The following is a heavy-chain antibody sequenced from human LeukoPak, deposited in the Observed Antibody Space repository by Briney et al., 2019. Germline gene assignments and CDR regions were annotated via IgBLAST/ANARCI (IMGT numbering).Heavy chain of an antibody. J-gene: IGHJ4*02. D-gene: IGHD3-10*01. Sequence: GGSLRLSCAASGFTFSNYAMTWVRQAPGKGLEWVSGISDSGGSTYYADSVKGRFTISRDNSKNTLYLQMNSLRAEGTAVYYCAKSFSGGGYYFEYWGQGTLVTVSS. V-gene: IGHV3-23*01. CDR3: AKSFSGGGYYFEY. CDR1: GFTFSNYA. CDR2: ISDSGGST.